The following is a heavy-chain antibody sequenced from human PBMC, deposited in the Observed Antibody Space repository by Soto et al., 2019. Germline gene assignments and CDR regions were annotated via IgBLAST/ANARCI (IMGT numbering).Heavy chain of an antibody. Sequence: GASVKVSCKASGGTFSSYAISWVRQAPGQGLEWMGGIIPIFGTANYAQKFQGRVTITADESTSTAYMELSSLRSEDTAVYYCAIPYCGGDCYSLMRPLLFWGQGTLVTVSS. CDR1: GGTFSSYA. D-gene: IGHD2-21*02. CDR2: IIPIFGTA. CDR3: AIPYCGGDCYSLMRPLLF. J-gene: IGHJ4*02. V-gene: IGHV1-69*13.